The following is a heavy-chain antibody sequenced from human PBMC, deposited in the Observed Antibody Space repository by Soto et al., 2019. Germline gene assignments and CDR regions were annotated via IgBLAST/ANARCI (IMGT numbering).Heavy chain of an antibody. CDR3: RTDLYFDSSGYYPYFDH. V-gene: IGHV3-15*07. CDR2: IKSKTEGGTT. D-gene: IGHD3-22*01. J-gene: IGHJ4*01. CDR1: GFTFSNAW. Sequence: GGSLRLSCASSGFTFSNAWMNLVRQAPGKGLEWVGRIKSKTEGGTTDYTAPVKGRFTISRDDSRNTLFLQMNGLKTEDTGIYYCRTDLYFDSSGYYPYFDHWGQGILVTVSS.